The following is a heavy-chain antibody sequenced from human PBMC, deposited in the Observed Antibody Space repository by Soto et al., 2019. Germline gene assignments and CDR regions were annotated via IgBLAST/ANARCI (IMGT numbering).Heavy chain of an antibody. D-gene: IGHD3-22*01. CDR1: GFTFSSYA. Sequence: PGGSLRLSCAASGFTFSSYAVSWVRQAPGKGLEWVSAISGSGGSTYYADSVKGRFTISRDNSKNTLYLQMNSLRAEDTAVYYCAKAASITMIVVVTLEPYYFDYWGQGTLVTVSS. CDR2: ISGSGGST. CDR3: AKAASITMIVVVTLEPYYFDY. V-gene: IGHV3-23*01. J-gene: IGHJ4*02.